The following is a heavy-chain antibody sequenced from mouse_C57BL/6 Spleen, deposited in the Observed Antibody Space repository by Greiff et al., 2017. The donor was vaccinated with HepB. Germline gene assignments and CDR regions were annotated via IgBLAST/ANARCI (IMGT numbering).Heavy chain of an antibody. J-gene: IGHJ1*03. CDR3: ARYRHYYGSSYDWYFDV. CDR1: GYSITSGYY. Sequence: EVQLQQSGPGLVKPSQSLSLTCSVTGYSITSGYYWNWIRQSPGNKLEWMGYISYDGSNNYNPSLKNRISITRDTSKNQFFLKLNSVTTEDTATYYCARYRHYYGSSYDWYFDVWGTGTTVTVSS. CDR2: ISYDGSN. V-gene: IGHV3-6*01. D-gene: IGHD1-1*01.